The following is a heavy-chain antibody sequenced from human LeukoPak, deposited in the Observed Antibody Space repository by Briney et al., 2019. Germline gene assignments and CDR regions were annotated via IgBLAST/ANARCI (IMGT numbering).Heavy chain of an antibody. CDR1: GFTFSSYG. CDR3: ARERSPAMDYYFDY. Sequence: PGGSLRLSCAASGFTFSSYGMHWVRQAPGKGLEWVADIWYDGSNKYYADSVKGRFTISRDNSKNTLYLQMNSLRAEDTAVYYCARERSPAMDYYFDYWGQGTLVTVSS. D-gene: IGHD5-18*01. J-gene: IGHJ4*02. V-gene: IGHV3-33*01. CDR2: IWYDGSNK.